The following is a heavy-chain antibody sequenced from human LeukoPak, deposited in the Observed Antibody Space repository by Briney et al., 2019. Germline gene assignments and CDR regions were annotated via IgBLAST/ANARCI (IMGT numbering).Heavy chain of an antibody. V-gene: IGHV1-69*13. CDR1: GGTFSSYA. CDR3: AREVRKTIFGVVIIGWFDP. J-gene: IGHJ5*02. Sequence: ASVKVSCKASGGTFSSYAISWVRQAPGQGLEWMGGIIPIFGTASYAQKFQGRVTITADESTSTAYMELSSLRSEDTAVYYCAREVRKTIFGVVIIGWFDPWGQGTLVTVSS. CDR2: IIPIFGTA. D-gene: IGHD3-3*01.